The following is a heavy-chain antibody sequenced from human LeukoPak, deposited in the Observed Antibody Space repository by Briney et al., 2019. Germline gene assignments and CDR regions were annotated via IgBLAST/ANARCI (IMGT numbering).Heavy chain of an antibody. Sequence: AGGSLRLSCAASGFTFSSYSMNWVRQAPGKGLEWVSSISSSSSYIYYADSVKGRFTISRDNAKNSLYLQMNSLRAEDTAVYYCARDRCSSTSCYLDIWGQGTMVTVSS. CDR1: GFTFSSYS. J-gene: IGHJ3*02. D-gene: IGHD2-2*01. CDR3: ARDRCSSTSCYLDI. V-gene: IGHV3-21*01. CDR2: ISSSSSYI.